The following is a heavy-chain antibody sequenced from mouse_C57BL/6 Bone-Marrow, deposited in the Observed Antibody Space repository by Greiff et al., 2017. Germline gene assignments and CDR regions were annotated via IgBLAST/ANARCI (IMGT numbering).Heavy chain of an antibody. J-gene: IGHJ2*01. D-gene: IGHD2-5*01. CDR2: IYPGSGST. CDR1: GYTFTSYW. V-gene: IGHV1-55*01. Sequence: QVQLQQPGAELVKPGASVKMSCKASGYTFTSYWITWVKPRPGQGLEWIGDIYPGSGSTNYNEKFKSKATLTVDTSSSTAYMQLSSLTSEDSAVYYCAKGYSNYVGYFDYWGQGTTLTVSS. CDR3: AKGYSNYVGYFDY.